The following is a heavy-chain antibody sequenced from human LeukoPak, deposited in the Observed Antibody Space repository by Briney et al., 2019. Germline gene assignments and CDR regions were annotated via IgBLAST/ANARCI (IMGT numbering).Heavy chain of an antibody. J-gene: IGHJ4*02. V-gene: IGHV3-23*01. CDR1: GFTFSSYA. CDR2: ISGSGGST. Sequence: QAGGSLRLSCAASGFTFSSYAMSWVRQATGKGLEWVSAISGSGGSTYYADSVKGRFTISRDNSKITLYLQMNSLRAEDTAVYYCAKSPPRAAYCTGGVCYWDYWGQGTLVTVSS. D-gene: IGHD2-8*02. CDR3: AKSPPRAAYCTGGVCYWDY.